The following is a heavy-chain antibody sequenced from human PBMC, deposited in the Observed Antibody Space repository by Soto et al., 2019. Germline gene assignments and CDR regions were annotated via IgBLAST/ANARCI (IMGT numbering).Heavy chain of an antibody. CDR1: GGSISSYY. CDR2: IYYSGST. D-gene: IGHD4-4*01. Sequence: SETLSLTCTVSGGSISSYYWSWIRQPPGKGLEWIGYIYYSGSTNYNPSLKSRVTISVDTSKNQFSLKLSSVTAADTAVYYCARVKGAPVRVTPDIAFDIWGQGTMVTVSS. V-gene: IGHV4-59*01. CDR3: ARVKGAPVRVTPDIAFDI. J-gene: IGHJ3*02.